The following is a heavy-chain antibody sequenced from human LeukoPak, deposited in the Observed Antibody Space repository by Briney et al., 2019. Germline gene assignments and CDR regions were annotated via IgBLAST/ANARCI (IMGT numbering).Heavy chain of an antibody. D-gene: IGHD2-21*02. V-gene: IGHV4-34*01. Sequence: SETLSLTCAVYGGSFSGYYSSWIRQPPGKGLEWIGEINHSGSTNYNPSLKSRVTISVDTSKNQFSLKLSSVTAADTAVYYCARGRDIVVVTAIGGTAFDIWGQGTMVTVSS. CDR1: GGSFSGYY. CDR2: INHSGST. J-gene: IGHJ3*02. CDR3: ARGRDIVVVTAIGGTAFDI.